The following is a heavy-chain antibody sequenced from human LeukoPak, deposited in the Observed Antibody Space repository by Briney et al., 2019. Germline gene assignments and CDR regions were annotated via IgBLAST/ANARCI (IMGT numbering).Heavy chain of an antibody. V-gene: IGHV3-23*01. J-gene: IGHJ4*02. CDR1: GFTFSSYA. CDR2: IRGSGGST. D-gene: IGHD3-22*01. CDR3: AKEPNYYDSSGYYHFFDY. Sequence: GGSLRLSCAASGFTFSSYATSWVRQAPGKGLEWVSAIRGSGGSTYYADSVKGRFTISRDNSKNTLYLQMNSLRAEDTAVYYCAKEPNYYDSSGYYHFFDYWGQGTLVTVSS.